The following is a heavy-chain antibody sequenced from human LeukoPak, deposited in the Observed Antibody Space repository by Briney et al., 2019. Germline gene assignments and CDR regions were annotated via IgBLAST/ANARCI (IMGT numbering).Heavy chain of an antibody. CDR1: GDSISSRDYS. D-gene: IGHD3-10*01. J-gene: IGHJ1*01. Sequence: SQTLSLTCAVSGDSISSRDYSWSWIRQPPGKGLEWIGYIYYSGSTNYNPSLKSRVTISVDTSKNQFSLKLSSVTAADTAVYYCAREGSGIKGDFSEYFQHWGQGTLVTVSS. CDR2: IYYSGST. CDR3: AREGSGIKGDFSEYFQH. V-gene: IGHV4-30-4*07.